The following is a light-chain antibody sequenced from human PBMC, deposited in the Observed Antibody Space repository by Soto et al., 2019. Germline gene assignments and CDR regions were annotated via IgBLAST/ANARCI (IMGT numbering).Light chain of an antibody. Sequence: QLVLTQAPSASGTPGQRVTISCSGSSSNIGINTVNWYQQLPGTAPKLLIYSNNQRPSGVPDRFSGSKSGTSASLAISGLQSEDEADYYCAAWDDTLNGPVFGGGTQLTVL. CDR2: SNN. CDR3: AAWDDTLNGPV. V-gene: IGLV1-44*01. J-gene: IGLJ7*01. CDR1: SSNIGINT.